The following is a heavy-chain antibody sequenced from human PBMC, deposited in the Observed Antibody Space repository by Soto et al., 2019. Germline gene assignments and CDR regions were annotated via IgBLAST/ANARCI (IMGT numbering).Heavy chain of an antibody. J-gene: IGHJ4*02. CDR3: ARDMRIAAAGPGY. CDR2: VSRSSSYI. V-gene: IGHV3-21*01. D-gene: IGHD6-13*01. CDR1: GFTFSSYS. Sequence: GSLRLSCAASGFTFSSYSMNWVRQAPGKGLEWVSSVSRSSSYIYYADSVKGRFTISRDNAKNSLYLQMNSLRAEDTAVYYCARDMRIAAAGPGYWGQGTLVTVSS.